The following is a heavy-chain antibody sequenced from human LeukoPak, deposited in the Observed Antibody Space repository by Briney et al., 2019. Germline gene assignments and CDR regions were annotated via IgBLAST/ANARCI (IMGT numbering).Heavy chain of an antibody. CDR2: INHSGST. V-gene: IGHV4-34*01. Sequence: SETLSLTCAVYGGSFSGYYWSWIRQPPGKGLEWIGEINHSGSTNYNPSLKSRVTISVDTSKNQFSLKLSSVTAADTAVYYCARCGVAATPEGFDYWGQGTLVTVSS. CDR3: ARCGVAATPEGFDY. J-gene: IGHJ4*02. CDR1: GGSFSGYY. D-gene: IGHD2-15*01.